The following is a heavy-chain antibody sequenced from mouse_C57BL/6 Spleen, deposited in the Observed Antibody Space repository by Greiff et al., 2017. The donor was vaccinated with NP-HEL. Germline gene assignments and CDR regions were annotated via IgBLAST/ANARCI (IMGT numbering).Heavy chain of an antibody. D-gene: IGHD2-1*01. J-gene: IGHJ3*01. Sequence: QVQLQQSGPGLVQPSQSLSITCTVSGFSFTSYGVHWVRQSPGKGLEWLGVIWSGGSTDYNAAFISRLSISKDNSKSQVFFKMNSLQADDTAIYYCATLYGNYEDWFAYWGQGTLVTVSA. CDR1: GFSFTSYG. CDR2: IWSGGST. CDR3: ATLYGNYEDWFAY. V-gene: IGHV2-2*01.